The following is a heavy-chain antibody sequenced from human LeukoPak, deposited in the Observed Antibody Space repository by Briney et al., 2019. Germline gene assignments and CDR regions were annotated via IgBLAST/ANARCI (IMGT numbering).Heavy chain of an antibody. D-gene: IGHD6-19*01. V-gene: IGHV3-20*01. CDR2: INWNGGST. J-gene: IGHJ5*02. Sequence: PGGSLRLSCAASGFTFDDYGMSWVRQAPGKGPEWVSGINWNGGSTGYADPVKGRFTISRDNAKNSLYLQMNSLRAEDTALYHCARERIAVAGKVWFDPWGQGTLVTVSS. CDR1: GFTFDDYG. CDR3: ARERIAVAGKVWFDP.